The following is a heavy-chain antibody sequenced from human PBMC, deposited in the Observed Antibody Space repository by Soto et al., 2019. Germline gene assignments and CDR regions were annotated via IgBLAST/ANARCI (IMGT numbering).Heavy chain of an antibody. CDR2: INAGNGNT. V-gene: IGHV1-3*05. Sequence: QVQLVQSGAEEKKPGASVKVSCKASGYTFTSYAMHWVRQAPGQRLEWMGWINAGNGNTKSSQKFQGRVTITRDTSASTAYMELSSLRSEDTAVYYCARWMTTVITSYYYYGMAVWGQGTTVTVSS. D-gene: IGHD4-17*01. CDR1: GYTFTSYA. CDR3: ARWMTTVITSYYYYGMAV. J-gene: IGHJ6*02.